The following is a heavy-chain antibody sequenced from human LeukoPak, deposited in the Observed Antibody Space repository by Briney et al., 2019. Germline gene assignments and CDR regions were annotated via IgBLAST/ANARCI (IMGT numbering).Heavy chain of an antibody. D-gene: IGHD5-24*01. V-gene: IGHV4-59*08. CDR2: IYYTGSTNY. Sequence: SETLSLTCTVSGGSISSYYWSWIRQPPGKGLEWIGYIYYTGSTNYNYNPSLKSRVTISVDTSKNQFSLKLSSVTAADTAVYYCARHGPRRDGYNYDYWGPGTLVTVSS. CDR3: ARHGPRRDGYNYDY. J-gene: IGHJ4*02. CDR1: GGSISSYY.